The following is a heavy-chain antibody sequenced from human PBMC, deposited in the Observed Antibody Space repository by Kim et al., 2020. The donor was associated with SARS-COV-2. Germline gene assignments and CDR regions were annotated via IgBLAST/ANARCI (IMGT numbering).Heavy chain of an antibody. Sequence: VTDRFTISRDDSKNTLYLQMNSLKTEDTAVYYCTTDRRIAEEYYYYGMDVWGQGTTVTVSS. CDR3: TTDRRIAEEYYYYGMDV. V-gene: IGHV3-15*01. J-gene: IGHJ6*02. D-gene: IGHD6-13*01.